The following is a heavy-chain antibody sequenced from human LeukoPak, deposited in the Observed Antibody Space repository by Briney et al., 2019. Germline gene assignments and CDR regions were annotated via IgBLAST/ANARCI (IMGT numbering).Heavy chain of an antibody. J-gene: IGHJ4*02. CDR3: ARVVGAASDY. CDR1: GYTFTSYG. D-gene: IGHD1-26*01. CDR2: ISAYNGNT. Sequence: ASVKVSCKASGYTFTSYGISWVRQAPAQGHEWMGWISAYNGNTNDAQKLQGRVTRTTDTSTSTAYMELRSLRSDDTAVYYCARVVGAASDYWGEGTLVTVSS. V-gene: IGHV1-18*01.